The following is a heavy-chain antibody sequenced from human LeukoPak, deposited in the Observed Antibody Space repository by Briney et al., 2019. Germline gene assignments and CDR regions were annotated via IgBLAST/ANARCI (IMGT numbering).Heavy chain of an antibody. J-gene: IGHJ4*02. CDR1: GFTFSSYS. CDR2: ISSSSSYI. V-gene: IGHV3-21*01. D-gene: IGHD3-3*01. Sequence: KPGGSLRLSCAASGFTFSSYSMNWVRQAPGKGLEWVSSISSSSSYIYYADSVKGRFTISRDNAKNSLYLQMNSLRAEDTAVYYCARVSMGRSLEWLPIAFDYWGQGTLVTVSS. CDR3: ARVSMGRSLEWLPIAFDY.